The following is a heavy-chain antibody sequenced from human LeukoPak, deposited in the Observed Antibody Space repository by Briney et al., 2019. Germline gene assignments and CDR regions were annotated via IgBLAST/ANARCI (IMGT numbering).Heavy chain of an antibody. D-gene: IGHD3-16*01. V-gene: IGHV4-59*01. Sequence: SETLSLTCTVSGGSISSYYWSWIRQPPGKGLEWIGYIYYSGSTNYNPPLKSRVTISVDTSKNQFSLKLSSVTAADTAVYYCARNLFGAFDIWGQGTMVTVPS. CDR1: GGSISSYY. J-gene: IGHJ3*02. CDR3: ARNLFGAFDI. CDR2: IYYSGST.